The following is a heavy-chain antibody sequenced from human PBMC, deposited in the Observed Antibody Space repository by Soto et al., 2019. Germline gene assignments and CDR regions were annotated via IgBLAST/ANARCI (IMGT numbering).Heavy chain of an antibody. Sequence: ASVKVSCKASGYTFTSYGINWGRQAPGRGLEWTGWINPGNGNTKYSQQFQGRVIIDRDTSASTAYMELSSLRPEDTAVYYCARGGYFDSSNYLAYWGLGTLVTVSS. CDR3: ARGGYFDSSNYLAY. V-gene: IGHV1-3*01. J-gene: IGHJ4*02. CDR2: INPGNGNT. CDR1: GYTFTSYG. D-gene: IGHD3-22*01.